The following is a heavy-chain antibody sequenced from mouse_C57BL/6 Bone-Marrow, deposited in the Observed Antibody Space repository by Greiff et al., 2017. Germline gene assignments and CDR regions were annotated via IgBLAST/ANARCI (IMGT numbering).Heavy chain of an antibody. Sequence: EVQVVESGPVLVKPGASVKMSCKASGYTFTDYYMNWVKQSHGKSLEWIGVINPYNGGTSYNQKFKGKATLTVDKSSSTAYMELNSLTSEDSAVYYCAVGRPWFAYWGQGTLVTVSA. V-gene: IGHV1-19*01. CDR2: INPYNGGT. CDR1: GYTFTDYY. CDR3: AVGRPWFAY. J-gene: IGHJ3*01.